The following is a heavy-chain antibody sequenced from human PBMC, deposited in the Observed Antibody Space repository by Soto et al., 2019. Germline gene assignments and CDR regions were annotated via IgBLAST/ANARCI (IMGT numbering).Heavy chain of an antibody. J-gene: IGHJ5*02. Sequence: QVQLVQSGAEVKKPGSSVKVSCKASGGTLSSYAISWVRQAPGQGLEWMGGIIPIFGTANYAQKFQGRVTITADESTSTAYMELSSLRSEDTAVYYCARAGIAVAGRDGYWFDPWGQGTLVTVSS. D-gene: IGHD6-19*01. CDR1: GGTLSSYA. V-gene: IGHV1-69*01. CDR2: IIPIFGTA. CDR3: ARAGIAVAGRDGYWFDP.